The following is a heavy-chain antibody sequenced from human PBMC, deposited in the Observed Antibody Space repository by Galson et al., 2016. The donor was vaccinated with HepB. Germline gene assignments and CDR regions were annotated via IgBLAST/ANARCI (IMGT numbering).Heavy chain of an antibody. CDR3: VELSVV. Sequence: SLRLSCAASGFPFSSYGMHWVRQPPGKGLEWVALVSSDETNKFYVDSVKGRFTISRDNAKRSLYLQMNSLRAEDTAMYYCVELSVVWGQGTLVTVSS. V-gene: IGHV3-30*03. D-gene: IGHD1-7*01. CDR2: VSSDETNK. J-gene: IGHJ4*02. CDR1: GFPFSSYG.